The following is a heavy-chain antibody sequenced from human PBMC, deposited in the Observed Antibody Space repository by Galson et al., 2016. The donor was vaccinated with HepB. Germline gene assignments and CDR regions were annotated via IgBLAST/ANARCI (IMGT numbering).Heavy chain of an antibody. CDR2: IYRDNDK. V-gene: IGHV2-5*02. D-gene: IGHD6-19*01. CDR3: VHRRQDDPGPGWSIIFDH. J-gene: IGHJ4*02. Sequence: LVKPTQTLTLTCTFSGVSLNTRGVGVGWVRQPPGKALEWLALIYRDNDKKYRESLKTRLTITKDTSRNQVVLTMTHMDPVDTVTYYCVHRRQDDPGPGWSIIFDHWGQGARVTVSS. CDR1: GVSLNTRGVG.